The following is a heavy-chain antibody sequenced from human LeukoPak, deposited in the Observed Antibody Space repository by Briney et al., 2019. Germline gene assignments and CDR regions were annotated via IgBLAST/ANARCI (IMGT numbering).Heavy chain of an antibody. CDR2: IDTGGTTT. CDR1: GFTFSAFR. Sequence: GGSLRLSRAASGFTFSAFRMHWVRQPPGKGLVWVSRIDTGGTTTTYADSVKGRFTISRDNAKNTVYLQINSLRTEDTAVYYCATLNSIGTDYWGQGVLVTVSS. CDR3: ATLNSIGTDY. V-gene: IGHV3-74*01. D-gene: IGHD3-3*02. J-gene: IGHJ4*02.